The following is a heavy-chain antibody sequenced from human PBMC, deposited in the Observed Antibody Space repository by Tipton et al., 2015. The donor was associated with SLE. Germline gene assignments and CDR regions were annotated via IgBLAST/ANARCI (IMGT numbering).Heavy chain of an antibody. CDR1: GFTLSSYE. CDR3: ARLRRRILWLHMDV. J-gene: IGHJ6*04. CDR2: ISRSGSDI. V-gene: IGHV3-48*03. Sequence: SLRLSCAASGFTLSSYEVNWVRQAPGKGLEWISYISRSGSDIYYTDSVKGRFTISRDNAKNSLFLQMDSLRAEDTAVYYCARLRRRILWLHMDVWGKGTTVSVSS. D-gene: IGHD5-24*01.